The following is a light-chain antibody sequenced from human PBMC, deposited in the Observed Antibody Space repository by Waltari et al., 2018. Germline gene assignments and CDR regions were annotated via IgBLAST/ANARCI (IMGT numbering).Light chain of an antibody. J-gene: IGKJ5*01. CDR3: QQRANWPIT. CDR2: DAF. V-gene: IGKV3-11*01. CDR1: QNVNSH. Sequence: EIVLTQSPATLSLYPGERATLSCRASQNVNSHLIWYQQKPGQAPRLLSYDAFNRATGIPARFSGSGSGTDFTLTISSLEPEDFADYYCQQRANWPITFGQGTRLEIK.